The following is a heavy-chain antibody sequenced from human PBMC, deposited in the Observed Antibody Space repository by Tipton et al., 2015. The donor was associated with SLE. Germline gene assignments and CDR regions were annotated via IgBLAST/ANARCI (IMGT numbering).Heavy chain of an antibody. CDR2: IYSSSFT. Sequence: GSLRLSCEASGFTLGDYIMSWVRQAPGKGLEWVSVIYSSSFTYYADSVKGRFTISRDNSKNTLYLQMNSLRAEDTAIYYCAKASMASGYFLPHIDSWGQGTLVTVSS. J-gene: IGHJ4*02. CDR3: AKASMASGYFLPHIDS. V-gene: IGHV3-23*03. D-gene: IGHD3-3*01. CDR1: GFTLGDYI.